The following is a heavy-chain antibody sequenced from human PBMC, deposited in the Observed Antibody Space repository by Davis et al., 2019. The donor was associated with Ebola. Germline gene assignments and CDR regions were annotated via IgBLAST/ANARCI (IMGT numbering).Heavy chain of an antibody. V-gene: IGHV3-21*05. CDR2: ISSSSSYI. CDR1: GFTFSSYE. J-gene: IGHJ4*02. D-gene: IGHD3-3*01. Sequence: GESLKISCAASGFTFSSYEMNWVRQAPGKGLEWVSYISSSSSYIYYADSVKGRFTISRDNAKNSLYLQMNSLRAEDTAVYYCARGGYPRNPVLGYYDFWSGYYFDYWGQGTLVTVSS. CDR3: ARGGYPRNPVLGYYDFWSGYYFDY.